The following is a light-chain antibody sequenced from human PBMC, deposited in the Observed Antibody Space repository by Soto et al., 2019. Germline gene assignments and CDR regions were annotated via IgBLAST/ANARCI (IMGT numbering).Light chain of an antibody. V-gene: IGKV1-33*01. Sequence: DIQMTQSPSALSTTVGDRVTITCQASQDISNSLNWYQQKPGKAPKLLFHDASNLETGDPSRFSGSGCETHFTFTIRSLQPEDIAYYYCQQYHNLFTFGGGTKVEIK. CDR2: DAS. CDR1: QDISNS. CDR3: QQYHNLFT. J-gene: IGKJ4*01.